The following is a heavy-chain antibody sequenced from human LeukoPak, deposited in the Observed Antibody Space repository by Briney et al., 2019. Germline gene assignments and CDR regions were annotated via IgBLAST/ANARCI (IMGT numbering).Heavy chain of an antibody. CDR3: AKRGVVIRVILVGFHKEAYYFDS. CDR2: VSGSGGST. V-gene: IGHV3-23*01. Sequence: GSLRLSCVVSGITLANYGMSWVRQAPGKGLEWVAGVSGSGGSTNYADSVKGRFTISRDNPKNTLYLQMNSLRAEDTAVYFCAKRGVVIRVILVGFHKEAYYFDSWGQGALVTVSS. D-gene: IGHD3-22*01. CDR1: GITLANYG. J-gene: IGHJ4*02.